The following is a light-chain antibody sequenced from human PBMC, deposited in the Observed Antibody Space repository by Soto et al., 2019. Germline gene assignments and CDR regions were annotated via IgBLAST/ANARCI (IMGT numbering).Light chain of an antibody. J-gene: IGKJ1*01. V-gene: IGKV2-28*01. CDR3: MQALQTPWT. CDR2: LGS. CDR1: QSLLHSNGYNY. Sequence: DIVMTESPLSLPVTPGEPASFSCRSSQSLLHSNGYNYLDWYLQKPGQSPQLLIYLGSNRVSGVLDRFSGSGSGTDFTLKISRVEAEDVGVYFCMQALQTPWTFGQGTKVEIK.